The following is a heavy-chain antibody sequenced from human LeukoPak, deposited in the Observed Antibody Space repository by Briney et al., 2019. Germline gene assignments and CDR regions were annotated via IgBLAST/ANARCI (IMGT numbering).Heavy chain of an antibody. V-gene: IGHV1-69*05. CDR2: IIPIFGTA. Sequence: SVKVSCKASGGTFSSYAISWVRQAPGPRLEWMGRIIPIFGTANYAQKFQGRVTIATDESTSTAYMELSSLRSEDTAVYYCARDPSSGWFDYWGQGTLVTVSS. CDR1: GGTFSSYA. D-gene: IGHD6-19*01. CDR3: ARDPSSGWFDY. J-gene: IGHJ4*02.